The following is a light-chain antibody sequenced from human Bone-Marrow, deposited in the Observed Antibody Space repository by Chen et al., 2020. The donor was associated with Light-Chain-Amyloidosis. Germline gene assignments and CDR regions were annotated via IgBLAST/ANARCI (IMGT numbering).Light chain of an antibody. V-gene: IGLV6-57*01. CDR2: EED. Sequence: NFMLTQPHSVSESPGKTVIISCTRSSGSIATNYVQWYQQRPGSSPTTVIYEEDQRPSGVPDRFSVSIDRSSHSASLTISELKTEDEADYYCQSYQGSSQGVFGGGTKLTVL. CDR3: QSYQGSSQGV. J-gene: IGLJ3*02. CDR1: SGSIATNY.